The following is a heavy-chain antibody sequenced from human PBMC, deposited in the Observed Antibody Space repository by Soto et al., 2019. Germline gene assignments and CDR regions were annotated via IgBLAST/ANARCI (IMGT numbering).Heavy chain of an antibody. Sequence: SVKVSCKASGGTFSSYAISWVRQAPGQGLEWMGGIIPIFGTANYAQKFQGRVTITADESTSTAYMELSSLRSEDTAVYYCARSRGWRNYYYYYGMDVCGQGTTVTVS. V-gene: IGHV1-69*13. CDR1: GGTFSSYA. CDR2: IIPIFGTA. D-gene: IGHD6-19*01. J-gene: IGHJ6*02. CDR3: ARSRGWRNYYYYYGMDV.